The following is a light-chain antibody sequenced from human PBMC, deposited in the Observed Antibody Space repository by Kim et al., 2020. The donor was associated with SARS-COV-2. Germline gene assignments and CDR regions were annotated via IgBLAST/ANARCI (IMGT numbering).Light chain of an antibody. CDR3: QQRSNRVT. Sequence: PGERATLSCRASQSVSSYLAWYQQKPGQAPRLLIYDASNRATGIPARFSGSGSGTDFTLTISSLEPEDFAVYYCQQRSNRVTFGQGTRLEIK. CDR1: QSVSSY. V-gene: IGKV3-11*01. CDR2: DAS. J-gene: IGKJ5*01.